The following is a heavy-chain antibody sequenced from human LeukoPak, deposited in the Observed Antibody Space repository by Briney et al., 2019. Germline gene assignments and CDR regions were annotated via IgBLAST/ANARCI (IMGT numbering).Heavy chain of an antibody. CDR1: GFTFRNYV. V-gene: IGHV3-30-3*01. CDR2: ISYDGSNK. J-gene: IGHJ4*02. D-gene: IGHD4-17*01. CDR3: GSVTTVY. Sequence: GGSLRLSCAASGFTFRNYVIHWVRQAPGKGLEWVAVISYDGSNKYYADSVKGRFTISRDNSKNTLYLQMNSLRAEDTAVYYCGSVTTVYWGQGTLVTVSS.